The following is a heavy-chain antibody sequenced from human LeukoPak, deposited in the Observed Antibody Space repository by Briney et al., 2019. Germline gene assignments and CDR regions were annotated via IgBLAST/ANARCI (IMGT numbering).Heavy chain of an antibody. V-gene: IGHV3-7*01. J-gene: IGHJ4*02. CDR3: ARHSGTYFDY. Sequence: GGSLRLSCAASGFTSSSYWMTWVRQAPGKGLEGVANIKQDGSEKYYVDSVKGRFTISRDNAKNSLYLQMNSLRAEDAAVYYCARHSGTYFDYWGQGTLVTVSS. CDR2: IKQDGSEK. CDR1: GFTSSSYW. D-gene: IGHD1-26*01.